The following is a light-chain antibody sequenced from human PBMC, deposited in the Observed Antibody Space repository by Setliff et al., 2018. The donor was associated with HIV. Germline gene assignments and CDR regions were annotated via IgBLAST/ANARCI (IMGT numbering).Light chain of an antibody. V-gene: IGLV2-23*01. Sequence: QSALTQPASVSGSPGQSITISCTGTSNDVGRYDLVSWYQQHPARAPKLIIYQATRRPSGVSNRFSGSKSGNVASLTISGLQAEDEADYYCCSNTGSKTFVFGTGTKVTVL. CDR3: CSNTGSKTFV. J-gene: IGLJ1*01. CDR2: QAT. CDR1: SNDVGRYDL.